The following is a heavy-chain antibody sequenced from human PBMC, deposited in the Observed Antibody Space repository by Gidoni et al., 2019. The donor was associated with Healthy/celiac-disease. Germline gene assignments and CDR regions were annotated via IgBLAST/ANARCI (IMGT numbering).Heavy chain of an antibody. CDR1: GFTFSSYW. D-gene: IGHD4-17*01. J-gene: IGHJ6*02. CDR3: ARDHATVTFMDV. V-gene: IGHV3-7*01. CDR2: IKQDGSEK. Sequence: EVQLVESGGGLVQPGGSLRLCCAASGFTFSSYWLGWVRQAPVKGLEWVANIKQDGSEKYYVDSVKGRFTISRDNAKNSLYLQMNSLRAEDTAVYYCARDHATVTFMDVWGQGTTVTVSS.